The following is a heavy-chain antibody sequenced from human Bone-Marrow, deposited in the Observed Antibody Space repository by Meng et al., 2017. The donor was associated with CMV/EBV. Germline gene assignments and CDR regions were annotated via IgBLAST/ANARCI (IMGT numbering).Heavy chain of an antibody. J-gene: IGHJ4*01. CDR3: ARTYDYSSPIDY. CDR1: GFSLTTSGVR. CDR2: IFSNDEK. D-gene: IGHD4-11*01. V-gene: IGHV2-26*01. Sequence: SGPTLVKPTQTLILTCTFSGFSLTTSGVRVSWIRQPPGKALEWLAHIFSNDEKSYSTSLKTRVTISKDTSKSQVVLTMTNMDPVDTATYYCARTYDYSSPIDYWAHGTLVTVSS.